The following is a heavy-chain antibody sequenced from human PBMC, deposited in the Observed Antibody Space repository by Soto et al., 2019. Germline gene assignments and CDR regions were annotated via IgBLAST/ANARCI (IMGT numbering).Heavy chain of an antibody. CDR3: ARLAAGNDYYDGMDV. CDR1: GDTFTSYW. V-gene: IGHV5-51*01. CDR2: IYPGDSDT. Sequence: PGESLKISCTGSGDTFTSYWIGWVRQIPGKGLEWMGIIYPGDSDTRYSPSFQGQVTISADKSISPAYLQWSSVKASDTAIYYCARLAAGNDYYDGMDVWGQGTTVTVSS. D-gene: IGHD6-13*01. J-gene: IGHJ6*02.